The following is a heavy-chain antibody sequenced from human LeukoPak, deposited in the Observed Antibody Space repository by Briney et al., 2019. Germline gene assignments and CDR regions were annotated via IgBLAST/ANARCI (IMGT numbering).Heavy chain of an antibody. CDR2: ISVSGNT. J-gene: IGHJ4*02. D-gene: IGHD1-26*01. CDR1: GFTLSSYA. CDR3: ARDKIVGATIFDY. Sequence: TGGSLRLSCAASGFTLSSYAMSWVRQGPGKGLEWVSAISVSGNTYHADSVKGRFTISRDNSKDTLYLQMNSLRAEDTAVYYCARDKIVGATIFDYWGQGTLVTVSS. V-gene: IGHV3-23*01.